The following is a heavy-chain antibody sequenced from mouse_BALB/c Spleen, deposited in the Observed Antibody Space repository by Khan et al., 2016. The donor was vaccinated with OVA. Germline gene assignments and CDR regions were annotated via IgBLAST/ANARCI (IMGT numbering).Heavy chain of an antibody. CDR2: IWSDGRT. CDR1: GFSLTSYA. CDR3: ARHQFPLSLDS. J-gene: IGHJ4*01. Sequence: QLEESGPDLVAPSQSLSITCTVSGFSLTSYAIHWVRQPPGKGLEWLVVIWSDGRTTYDSALKSRLSISKDNSKSQVFLKINSLQTDDTAMYYCARHQFPLSLDSWGQGTSVTVSS. V-gene: IGHV2-6-2*01.